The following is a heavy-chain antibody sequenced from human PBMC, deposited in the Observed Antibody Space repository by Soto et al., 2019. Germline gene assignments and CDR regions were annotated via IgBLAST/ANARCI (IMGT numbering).Heavy chain of an antibody. Sequence: QVQLVQSGAEVKKPGSSVKVSCKASGGTFSSYTISWVRQAPGQGLEWMGRIIPILGIANYAQKFQGRVTITDDKSTSTAYRGLSSLRSEDTAVYYFAGVEGQLGSRIDYGCRGTLVTVSS. CDR3: AGVEGQLGSRIDY. D-gene: IGHD6-13*01. J-gene: IGHJ4*02. CDR2: IIPILGIA. V-gene: IGHV1-69*02. CDR1: GGTFSSYT.